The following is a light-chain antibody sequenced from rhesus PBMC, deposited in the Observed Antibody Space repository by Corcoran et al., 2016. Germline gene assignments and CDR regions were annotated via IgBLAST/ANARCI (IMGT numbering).Light chain of an antibody. CDR1: QGISSY. CDR3: QQHNSYPPT. CDR2: YAS. Sequence: DIQMTQSPSSLSASVGDTVTITCRASQGISSYLNWFQQKPGKAPKPLIYYASNLESGVPSRVSGSGSGTDVTLTISSLQPEDFAIYYCQQHNSYPPTFGQGTKVEIK. J-gene: IGKJ1*01. V-gene: IGKV1S14*01.